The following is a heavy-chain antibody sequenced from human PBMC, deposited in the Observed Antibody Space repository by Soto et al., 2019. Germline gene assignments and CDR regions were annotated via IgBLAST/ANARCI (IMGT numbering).Heavy chain of an antibody. CDR2: IYHSGST. CDR1: GGSISSSNW. V-gene: IGHV4-4*02. J-gene: IGHJ4*02. CDR3: ARASSSWSPFPGYFDY. Sequence: QVQLQESGPGLVKPSGTLSLTCAVSGGSISSSNWWSWVRQPRGKGLDWIGEIYHSGSTNYNPSLESRVTISVDKSKNQFSLKLSSVTAADTAVYYCARASSSWSPFPGYFDYWGQGTLVTVSS. D-gene: IGHD6-13*01.